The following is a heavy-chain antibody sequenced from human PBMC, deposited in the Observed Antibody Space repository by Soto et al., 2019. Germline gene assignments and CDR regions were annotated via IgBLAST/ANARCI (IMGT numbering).Heavy chain of an antibody. J-gene: IGHJ5*02. CDR3: ASDYCSTTSCYSYGNWFDP. D-gene: IGHD2-2*01. V-gene: IGHV1-69*13. Sequence: LVKVSCKASGVTFSRYAISWVRHAPGQGLEWMGEINAIFGTETSAQRVQGGVKITADELTSTAYMHLSNLKSEDTAVYYCASDYCSTTSCYSYGNWFDPWGHGPLVTVCS. CDR1: GVTFSRYA. CDR2: INAIFGTE.